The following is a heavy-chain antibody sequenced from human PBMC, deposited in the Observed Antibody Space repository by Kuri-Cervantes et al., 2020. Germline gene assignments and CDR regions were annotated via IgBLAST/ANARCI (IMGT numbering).Heavy chain of an antibody. CDR2: INAGNGNT. V-gene: IGHV1-3*01. J-gene: IGHJ4*02. CDR1: GYTFISYA. D-gene: IGHD3-3*01. Sequence: ASVKVSCKASGYTFISYAMHWVRQAPGQRLEWMGWINAGNGNTKYSQKFQGRVTITRDTSASTAYMELSSLRSEDTAVYYCARVPYDFWSGYYGVLDYWGQGTLVTVSS. CDR3: ARVPYDFWSGYYGVLDY.